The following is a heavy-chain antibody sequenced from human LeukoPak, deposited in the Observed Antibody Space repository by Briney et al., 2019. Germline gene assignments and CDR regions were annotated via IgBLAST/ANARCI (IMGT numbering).Heavy chain of an antibody. Sequence: GGSLRLSCAASGFTFSSYAMSWVRQAPGKGLEWVSAISGSGGSTYYADSVKGRFTISRDNSKNTLYLQTNSLRAEDTAVYYCAKSPGYSSSSWFDPWGQGTLVTVSS. CDR1: GFTFSSYA. V-gene: IGHV3-23*01. CDR3: AKSPGYSSSSWFDP. CDR2: ISGSGGST. J-gene: IGHJ5*02. D-gene: IGHD6-6*01.